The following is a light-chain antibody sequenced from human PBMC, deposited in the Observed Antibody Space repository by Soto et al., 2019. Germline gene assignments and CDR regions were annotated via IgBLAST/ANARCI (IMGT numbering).Light chain of an antibody. J-gene: IGLJ1*01. V-gene: IGLV2-14*03. CDR1: SSDVGAYNS. Sequence: QSVLTQPASVSGSPGQSIAISCTGTSSDVGAYNSVSWYQQHPGRAPKLMIHDVSNRPSGVSNRFSGSKSCNTASLTISGLQVEDEADYSCSSYTSSTTYVFGPGSKVTV. CDR3: SSYTSSTTYV. CDR2: DVS.